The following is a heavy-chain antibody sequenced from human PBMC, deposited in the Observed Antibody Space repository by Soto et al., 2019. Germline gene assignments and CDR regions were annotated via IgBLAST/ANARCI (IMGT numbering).Heavy chain of an antibody. CDR3: GRVHFNSTRCYVPEYFQH. D-gene: IGHD2-2*01. J-gene: IGHJ1*01. CDR1: GGSISSYY. CDR2: ICDNGST. V-gene: IGHV4-59*01. Sequence: ETLSLTGSVSGGSISSYYWTLMRQPPGKGLGWIWYICDNGSTSYNPSLKSRVTISVDTSKHQFSLKLRSVTYADTAVYCRGRVHFNSTRCYVPEYFQHWGQGTLATISS.